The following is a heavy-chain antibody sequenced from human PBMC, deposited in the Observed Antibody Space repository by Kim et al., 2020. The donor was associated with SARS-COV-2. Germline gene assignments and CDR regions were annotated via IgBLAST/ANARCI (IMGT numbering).Heavy chain of an antibody. CDR3: ATSYCTTANCADSDY. D-gene: IGHD2-8*01. CDR1: GYTLTELS. Sequence: ASVKVSCKVSGYTLTELSIHWVRQAPGKGLEWVGTLDPEDGEALYAQRFQGRVTMTEDTSTDTAYMELSSLRSDDTAVYYCATSYCTTANCADSDYWGQEPWSPSPQ. J-gene: IGHJ4*01. V-gene: IGHV1-24*01. CDR2: LDPEDGEA.